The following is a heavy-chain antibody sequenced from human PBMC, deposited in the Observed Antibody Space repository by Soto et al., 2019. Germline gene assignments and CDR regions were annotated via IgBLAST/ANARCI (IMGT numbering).Heavy chain of an antibody. CDR1: GGSFSGYY. D-gene: IGHD2-2*01. CDR2: INHSGST. J-gene: IGHJ6*02. Sequence: PSETLSLTCAVYGGSFSGYYWSWIRQPPGKGLEWIGEINHSGSTNYNPSLKSRVTISVDTSKNQFSLKLSSVTAADTAVYYCARIYQRRNYYYYGMDVWGQGTTVTVSS. V-gene: IGHV4-34*01. CDR3: ARIYQRRNYYYYGMDV.